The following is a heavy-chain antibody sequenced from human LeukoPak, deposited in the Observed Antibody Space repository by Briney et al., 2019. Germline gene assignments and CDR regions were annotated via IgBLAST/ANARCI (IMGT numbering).Heavy chain of an antibody. CDR2: IYYSGST. Sequence: SETLSLTCTVSGGSIIGSYWNWIRQPPGKGLEWIGYIYYSGSTNYNPSLKSRVTISVDTSKNQFSLKLSSVTAADTAVYYCARGILRGYYFDYWGQGTLVTVSS. V-gene: IGHV4-59*01. CDR3: ARGILRGYYFDY. CDR1: GGSIIGSY. J-gene: IGHJ4*02. D-gene: IGHD2-15*01.